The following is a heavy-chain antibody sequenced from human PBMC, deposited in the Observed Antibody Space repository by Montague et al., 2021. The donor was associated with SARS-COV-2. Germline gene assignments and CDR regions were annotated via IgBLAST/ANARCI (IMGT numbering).Heavy chain of an antibody. CDR3: ARGHQGVAMIVVVMLGAEYYFDX. Sequence: SETLFLTCAVYGGSFNDYYWSWIRQPPGKGLEWIGEINHGGSTNYSPSLKSRVTISADTSKNQFSLKLKSVTAADTANYYCARGHQGVAMIVVVMLGAEYYFDXWGQGSLVTVSS. V-gene: IGHV4-34*01. CDR2: INHGGST. D-gene: IGHD3-22*01. J-gene: IGHJ4*02. CDR1: GGSFNDYY.